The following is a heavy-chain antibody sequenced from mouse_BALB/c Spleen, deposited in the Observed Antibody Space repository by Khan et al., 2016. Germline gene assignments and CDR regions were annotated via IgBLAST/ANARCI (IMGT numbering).Heavy chain of an antibody. D-gene: IGHD1-1*01. CDR3: SPTVVARYFDY. V-gene: IGHV1S126*01. CDR2: IDPSDSET. J-gene: IGHJ2*01. Sequence: QVQLKQSGPQLVRPGASVKISCKASGYSFTSYWMHWVKQRPGQGLEWIGMIDPSDSETRLNQKFKDKATLTVDKSSSTAYMQLSSPTSEDSAVYYCSPTVVARYFDYWGQGTTLTVSS. CDR1: GYSFTSYW.